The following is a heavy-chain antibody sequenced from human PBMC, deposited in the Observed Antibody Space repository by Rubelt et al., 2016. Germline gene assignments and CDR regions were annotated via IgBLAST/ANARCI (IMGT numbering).Heavy chain of an antibody. J-gene: IGHJ6*01. CDR1: GVTFSSYA. CDR2: IYGDGTP. CDR3: TRGPRPYGTDV. Sequence: SGGGLVQPGGSLRLSCAASGVTFSSYAMNWVRQAPGKGLEWVSVIYGDGTPFYADSVKGRFTISRDNSQNTLSLQMNSLRGEDTAVYYCTRGPRPYGTDVWGQGTTVTVSS. V-gene: IGHV3-23*03.